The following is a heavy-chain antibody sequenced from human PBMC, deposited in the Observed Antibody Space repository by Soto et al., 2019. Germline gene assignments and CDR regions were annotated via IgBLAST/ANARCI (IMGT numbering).Heavy chain of an antibody. Sequence: PGGSLRLSCAASGFTFSSYGMHWVRQAPGKGLEWVAVISYDGSNKYYADSVKGRFTISRDNSKNTLYLQMNSLRAEDTAVYYCAKDAGYSSGWIDYWGQGTRVTV. V-gene: IGHV3-30*18. CDR3: AKDAGYSSGWIDY. CDR1: GFTFSSYG. J-gene: IGHJ4*02. CDR2: ISYDGSNK. D-gene: IGHD6-19*01.